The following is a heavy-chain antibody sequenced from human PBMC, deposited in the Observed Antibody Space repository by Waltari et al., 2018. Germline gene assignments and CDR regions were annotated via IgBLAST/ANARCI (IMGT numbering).Heavy chain of an antibody. CDR2: IYSGGST. CDR1: GFTFSTYA. V-gene: IGHV3-66*01. CDR3: ARDWGDFWSGYPYYYGMDV. Sequence: EVQLVESGGGLVQPGGSLRLSCAASGFTFSTYAMRWVRQAPGRGLEWVSVIYSGGSTYYADSVKGRFTISRDNSKNTLYLQMNSLRAEDTAVYYCARDWGDFWSGYPYYYGMDVWGQGTTVTVSS. J-gene: IGHJ6*02. D-gene: IGHD3-3*01.